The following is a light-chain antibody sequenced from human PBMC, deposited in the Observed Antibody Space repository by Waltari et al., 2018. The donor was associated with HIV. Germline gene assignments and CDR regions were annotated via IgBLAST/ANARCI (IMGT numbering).Light chain of an antibody. CDR1: QRINGW. J-gene: IGKJ1*01. Sequence: DIQMTHSPSTLSASVGDRVTITCRASQRINGWLAWYQREPGKAPKLLLYKASTVQSGVPSRFSGSGSGTEFTLTISGLQTDDFAKYYCQKNNSDSRTFGQRTKVEIK. V-gene: IGKV1-5*03. CDR3: QKNNSDSRT. CDR2: KAS.